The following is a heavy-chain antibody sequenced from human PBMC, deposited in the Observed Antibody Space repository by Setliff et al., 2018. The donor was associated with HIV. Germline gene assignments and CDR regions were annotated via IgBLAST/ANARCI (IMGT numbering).Heavy chain of an antibody. J-gene: IGHJ3*01. CDR3: ARHPRSDDAFDF. CDR2: FFYTGTT. CDR1: GGSVSDSTYY. V-gene: IGHV4-39*02. Sequence: PEETLSLTCRVSGGSVSDSTYYWGWIRQPPGKRLEWIGSFFYTGTTYYNPSLKSRVTISVDTSDNLFSLNLTSVTAADTAVYYCARHPRSDDAFDFWGQGTTVTVSS.